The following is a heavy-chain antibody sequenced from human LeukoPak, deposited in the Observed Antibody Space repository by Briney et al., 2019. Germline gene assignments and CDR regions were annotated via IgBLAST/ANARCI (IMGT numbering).Heavy chain of an antibody. V-gene: IGHV4-59*01. CDR2: IYYSGST. CDR1: GGSISSNY. Sequence: SETLSLTCTVSGGSISSNYWSWIRQPPGKGLEWSGYIYYSGSTNYNPSLKSRVNISVDTSKNQFSLKLSSVTAADTAVYYCAREGYDFWSRDRYYYYYMDVWGKGTTVTVSS. J-gene: IGHJ6*03. CDR3: AREGYDFWSRDRYYYYYMDV. D-gene: IGHD3-3*01.